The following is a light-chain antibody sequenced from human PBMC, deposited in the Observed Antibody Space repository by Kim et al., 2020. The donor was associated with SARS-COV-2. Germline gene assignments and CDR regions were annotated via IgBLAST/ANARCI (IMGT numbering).Light chain of an antibody. Sequence: GQRVTISCSGSSSNIGNNAVNWYQQLPGTAPKLLIYRNNQRPSGVPDRFSGSASGPSASLAISGLQSDDEADYYCAAWDDSLIGHVFGTGTKVTVL. V-gene: IGLV1-44*01. CDR1: SSNIGNNA. CDR2: RNN. CDR3: AAWDDSLIGHV. J-gene: IGLJ1*01.